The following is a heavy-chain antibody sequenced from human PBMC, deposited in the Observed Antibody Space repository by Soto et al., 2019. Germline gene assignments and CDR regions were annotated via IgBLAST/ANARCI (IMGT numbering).Heavy chain of an antibody. CDR1: GGSFSGHS. Sequence: SETLSLTCAVYGGSFSGHSWTWIRQSPGKGLEWIGDINHSGRVNYSPSLKSRVTISLDTSKNQFSLTLSAVTAADTAMYYCSTRAYDTNGYYRFDPWGQGTMVTV. CDR2: INHSGRV. CDR3: STRAYDTNGYYRFDP. V-gene: IGHV4-34*01. J-gene: IGHJ5*01. D-gene: IGHD3-22*01.